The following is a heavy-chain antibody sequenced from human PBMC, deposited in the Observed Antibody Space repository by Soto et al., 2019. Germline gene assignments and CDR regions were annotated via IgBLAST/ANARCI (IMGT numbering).Heavy chain of an antibody. CDR1: GYTFTTYD. Sequence: ASVKVSCKASGYTFTTYDINWVRQAAGQGLEWMGWMSPDSGTTGYAQKFQGRVTMTRDTSITTAYLELTSLKSEDTAVYYCSRGRPTPVVPFGFGRGGNWFASWGKG. CDR3: SRGRPTPVVPFGFGRGGNWFAS. J-gene: IGHJ5*02. D-gene: IGHD2-15*01. V-gene: IGHV1-8*01. CDR2: MSPDSGTT.